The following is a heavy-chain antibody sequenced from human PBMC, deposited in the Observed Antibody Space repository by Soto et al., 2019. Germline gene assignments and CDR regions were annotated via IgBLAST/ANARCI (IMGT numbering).Heavy chain of an antibody. D-gene: IGHD3-10*01. CDR1: GGSISSYY. Sequence: PSETLSLTCTVSGGSISSYYWSWIRQPPGKGLEWIGYIYYSGSTNYNPSLKSRVTISVDTSKNQFSLKLSSVTAADTAVYYCARHSTWFGEYTHFDYWGQGTLVTVSS. CDR3: ARHSTWFGEYTHFDY. J-gene: IGHJ4*02. V-gene: IGHV4-59*08. CDR2: IYYSGST.